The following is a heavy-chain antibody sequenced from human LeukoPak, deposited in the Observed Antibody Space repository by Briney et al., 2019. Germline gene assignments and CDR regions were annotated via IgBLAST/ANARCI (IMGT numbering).Heavy chain of an antibody. CDR3: ARDTSAYYYGMDV. CDR2: ISAYNGNT. CDR1: GYTFTSYG. Sequence: ASVKVSCKASGYTFTSYGISWVRQAPGQGLEWMGWISAYNGNTNYAQKLQGRVTMTTDTSTSTAYMELRSLRSEDTAVYYCARDTSAYYYGMDVWGQGTTVTVSS. V-gene: IGHV1-18*01. J-gene: IGHJ6*02.